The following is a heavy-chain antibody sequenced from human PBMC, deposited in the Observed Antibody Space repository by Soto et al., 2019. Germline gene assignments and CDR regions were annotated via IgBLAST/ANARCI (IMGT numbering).Heavy chain of an antibody. J-gene: IGHJ3*02. Sequence: QVQLVQSGAEVKKPGSSVKVSYKASGGTFSSYAISWVRQAPGQGPEWMGGIIPIFGTANYAQKFQGRVTINADEATSTAYMELSSLRAEDTAGYYCARSRREVVVAASGRGAFDIWGQGTMVTVSS. CDR1: GGTFSSYA. CDR2: IIPIFGTA. V-gene: IGHV1-69*01. CDR3: ARSRREVVVAASGRGAFDI. D-gene: IGHD2-15*01.